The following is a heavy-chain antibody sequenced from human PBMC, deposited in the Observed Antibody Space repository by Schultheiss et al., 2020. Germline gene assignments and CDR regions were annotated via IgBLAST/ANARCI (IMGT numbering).Heavy chain of an antibody. CDR1: GFTFSDYY. Sequence: GSLRLSCAASGFTFSDYYMSWIRQPPGKGLEWIGYIYYSGSTYYNPSLKSRVTISVDKSKNQFSLKLSSVTAADTAVYYCARGRPLVRGVMISDYWGQGTLVTVSS. V-gene: IGHV4-59*01. D-gene: IGHD3-10*01. CDR3: ARGRPLVRGVMISDY. J-gene: IGHJ4*02. CDR2: IYYSGST.